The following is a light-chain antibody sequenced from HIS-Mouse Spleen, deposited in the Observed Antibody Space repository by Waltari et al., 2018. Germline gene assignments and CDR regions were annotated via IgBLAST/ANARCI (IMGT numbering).Light chain of an antibody. Sequence: EIVMTQSPATLSVSPGERATLSCRASQSVSSNLSWYQQKPSQAPRLLIYGASTRATDIPARFSGSGSGTEFTLTISSMQSEDFAVYYCQQYNNWPPVSFGQGTKLEIK. J-gene: IGKJ2*01. CDR2: GAS. V-gene: IGKV3-15*01. CDR3: QQYNNWPPVS. CDR1: QSVSSN.